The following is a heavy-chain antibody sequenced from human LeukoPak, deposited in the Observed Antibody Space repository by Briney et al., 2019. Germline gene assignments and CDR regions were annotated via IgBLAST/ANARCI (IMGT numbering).Heavy chain of an antibody. CDR2: IIGTGGST. CDR1: GFTFSTYA. D-gene: IGHD6-13*01. J-gene: IGHJ3*02. V-gene: IGHV3-23*01. Sequence: GGSLRLSCAASGFTFSTYAMYWVRQAPGKGLEWVSTIIGTGGSTYYADSVKGRFTISRDNSKNTLYLQMNSLRAEDTAVYYCARPHSSSWYALDIWGQGTMVTVSS. CDR3: ARPHSSSWYALDI.